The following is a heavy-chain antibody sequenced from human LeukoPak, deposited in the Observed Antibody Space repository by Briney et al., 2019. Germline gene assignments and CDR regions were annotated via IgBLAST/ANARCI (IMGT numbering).Heavy chain of an antibody. CDR2: IYTSGST. J-gene: IGHJ4*02. V-gene: IGHV4-4*07. CDR1: GGSISSYY. Sequence: PSETLSLTCTVSGGSISSYYWSWIRQPAGKGLEWIGRIYTSGSTDYNPSLKSRVTLSVDTSENQFSLKLSSVTAADTAVYFCAGVSSGWYNEYWGQGTLVTVSS. D-gene: IGHD6-19*01. CDR3: AGVSSGWYNEY.